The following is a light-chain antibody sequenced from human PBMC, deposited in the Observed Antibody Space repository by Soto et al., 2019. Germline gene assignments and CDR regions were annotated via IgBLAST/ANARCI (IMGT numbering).Light chain of an antibody. Sequence: EIVLTQSPGTLSLSPGERATLSCRASQTVTRNYLAWHQQKPGQTPRLLVYGASSRATGIPDRFSGSGSGTDFTLTISSLQSEDFAVYYCQQYNNWPRITFGQGTRLEIK. V-gene: IGKV3-20*01. J-gene: IGKJ5*01. CDR1: QTVTRNY. CDR3: QQYNNWPRIT. CDR2: GAS.